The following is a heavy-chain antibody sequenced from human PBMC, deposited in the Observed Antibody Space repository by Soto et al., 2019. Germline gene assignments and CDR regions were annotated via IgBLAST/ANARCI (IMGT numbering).Heavy chain of an antibody. CDR3: ASGGSSLNFDS. D-gene: IGHD6-6*01. J-gene: IGHJ4*02. V-gene: IGHV3-74*01. Sequence: EVQLVESGGGLVQPGGSLRLSCAGSGFTFRSYWMQWVRQAPGKGLVWVSWINSDGSSTSYEDSVKGRFTISRDNAKNTLYLQMNSLRAEDTAVYYCASGGSSLNFDSWGQGTLVTVSS. CDR1: GFTFRSYW. CDR2: INSDGSST.